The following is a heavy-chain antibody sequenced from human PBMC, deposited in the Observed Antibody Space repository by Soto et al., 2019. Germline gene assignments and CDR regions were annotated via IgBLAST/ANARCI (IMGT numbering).Heavy chain of an antibody. V-gene: IGHV4-31*03. CDR1: GGSISSGGHY. Sequence: QVQLQESGPGLVKPSQTLSLTCTVSGGSISSGGHYWSWIRQHPGKCLEWIAYIDYTGSTYYNPSLKSRVTISVDTSKNQFSLNLTSVTAADTAVYYCARVVPRQPCRSTICYAGWFDPWGRGTLVTVSS. J-gene: IGHJ5*02. CDR2: IDYTGST. CDR3: ARVVPRQPCRSTICYAGWFDP. D-gene: IGHD2-2*01.